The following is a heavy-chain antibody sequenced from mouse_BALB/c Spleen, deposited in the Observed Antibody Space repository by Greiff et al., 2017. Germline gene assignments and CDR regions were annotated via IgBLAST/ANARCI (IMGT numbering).Heavy chain of an antibody. CDR2: IDPANGNT. D-gene: IGHD1-1*01. J-gene: IGHJ2*01. Sequence: EVQRVESGAELVKPGASVKLSCTASGFNIKDTYMHWVKQRPEQGLEWIGRIDPANGNTKYDPKFQGKATITADTSSNTAYLQLSSLTSEDTAVYYCARSYYGSSPGYWGQGTTLTVSS. V-gene: IGHV14-3*02. CDR1: GFNIKDTY. CDR3: ARSYYGSSPGY.